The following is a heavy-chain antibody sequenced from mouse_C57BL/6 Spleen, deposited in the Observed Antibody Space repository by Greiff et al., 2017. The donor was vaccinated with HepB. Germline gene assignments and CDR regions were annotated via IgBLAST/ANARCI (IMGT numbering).Heavy chain of an antibody. CDR3: ARHEEGYGNYEDYFDY. D-gene: IGHD2-10*02. J-gene: IGHJ2*01. CDR1: GYTFTEYT. CDR2: FYPGSGSI. V-gene: IGHV1-62-2*01. Sequence: QVQLKESGAELVKPGASVKLSCKASGYTFTEYTIHWVKQRSGQGLEWIGWFYPGSGSIKYNEKFKDKATLTADKSSSTVYMELSRLTSEDSAVYFCARHEEGYGNYEDYFDYWGQGTTLTVSS.